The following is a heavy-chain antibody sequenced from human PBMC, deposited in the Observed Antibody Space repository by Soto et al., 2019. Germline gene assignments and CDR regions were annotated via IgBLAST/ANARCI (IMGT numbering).Heavy chain of an antibody. Sequence: PSETLSLPCTVSAGTISSYYWSWIRHPPGKGLEWIGYIYYSGSTNYNPSLKSRVTISVDTSKIQFSLKLSSVTATDTAVYYCARSAGTTFGAYYFDYLGQGTLVTVSS. D-gene: IGHD3-10*02. CDR2: IYYSGST. J-gene: IGHJ4*02. V-gene: IGHV4-59*01. CDR1: AGTISSYY. CDR3: ARSAGTTFGAYYFDY.